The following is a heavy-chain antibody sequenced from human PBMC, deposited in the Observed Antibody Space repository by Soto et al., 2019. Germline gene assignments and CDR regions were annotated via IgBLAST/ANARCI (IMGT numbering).Heavy chain of an antibody. CDR3: ARVGRSIAVAGYDYYYYGMDV. Sequence: GGSLRLSCAASGFTFSSYAMHWVRQAPGKGLEWVAVISYDGSNKYYADSVKGRFTISRDNSKNTLYLQMNSLRAEDTAVYYCARVGRSIAVAGYDYYYYGMDVWGQGTTVTVSS. D-gene: IGHD6-19*01. J-gene: IGHJ6*02. CDR2: ISYDGSNK. CDR1: GFTFSSYA. V-gene: IGHV3-30-3*01.